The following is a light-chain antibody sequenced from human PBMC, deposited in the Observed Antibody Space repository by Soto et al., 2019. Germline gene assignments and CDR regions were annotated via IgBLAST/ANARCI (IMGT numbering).Light chain of an antibody. CDR1: YGSVSTSYS. CDR2: STN. V-gene: IGLV8-61*01. CDR3: VLYMGGGVSL. J-gene: IGLJ3*02. Sequence: QTVVTQEPSFSVSPGRKVILTCGLSYGSVSTSYSPSWYQQTPGQAPRTLIYSTNTRSSGVPDRFSGSILGNKAALTITGAQADDESDYYCVLYMGGGVSLFGGGTKLTVL.